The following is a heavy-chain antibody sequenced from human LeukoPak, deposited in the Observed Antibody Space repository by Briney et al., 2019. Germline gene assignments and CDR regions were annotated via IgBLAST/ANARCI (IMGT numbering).Heavy chain of an antibody. V-gene: IGHV1-8*01. CDR2: MNPNSGNT. CDR3: ARYCSGGSCYSVAFDP. J-gene: IGHJ5*02. Sequence: GASVKVSCEASGYTFTSYDINWVRQATGQGLEWMGWMNPNSGNTGYAQKFQGSVTMTRNTSISTAYMELSSLRSEDTAVYYCARYCSGGSCYSVAFDPWGQGTLVTVSS. D-gene: IGHD2-15*01. CDR1: GYTFTSYD.